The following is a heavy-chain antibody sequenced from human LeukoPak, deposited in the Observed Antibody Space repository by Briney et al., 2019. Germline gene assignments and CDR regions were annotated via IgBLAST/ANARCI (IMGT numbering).Heavy chain of an antibody. D-gene: IGHD7-27*01. CDR1: GFAFSSYA. CDR2: ISGSGGST. CDR3: AKTNWEDHDAFDI. J-gene: IGHJ3*02. Sequence: PGGSLRLSCTASGFAFSSYAMSWVRQAPGKGLEWVSTISGSGGSTYYADSVKGRFTISRDNSKNTLYLQMNSLRAEDTVVYYCAKTNWEDHDAFDIWGQGTMVTVSS. V-gene: IGHV3-23*01.